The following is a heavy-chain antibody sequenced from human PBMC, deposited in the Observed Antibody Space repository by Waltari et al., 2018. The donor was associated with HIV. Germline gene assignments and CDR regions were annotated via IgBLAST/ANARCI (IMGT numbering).Heavy chain of an antibody. J-gene: IGHJ5*02. CDR3: AKEDKNWRVP. V-gene: IGHV3-30*18. Sequence: QVQLVESGGGVVQPGRSLRLSCAASGFTFSSSGMNWVRQAPGKGVEWVAIISYDGGNKYYADSVKGRFTISRDNSKNTLFLQMNSLRAEDTAVYYCAKEDKNWRVPWGQGTLVTVSS. CDR1: GFTFSSSG. CDR2: ISYDGGNK.